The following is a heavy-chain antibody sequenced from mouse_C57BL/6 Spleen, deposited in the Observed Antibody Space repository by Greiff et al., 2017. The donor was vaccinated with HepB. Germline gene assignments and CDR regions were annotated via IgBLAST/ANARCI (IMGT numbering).Heavy chain of an antibody. Sequence: VQLQQPGAELVKPGASVKLSCKASGYTFTSYWMQWVKQRPGQGLEWIGEIDPSDSYTNYNQKFKGKATLTVDTSSSTAYMQLSSLTSEDSAVYYCARSDPGNQGYWYFDVWGTGTTVTVSS. J-gene: IGHJ1*03. D-gene: IGHD2-1*01. CDR1: GYTFTSYW. V-gene: IGHV1-50*01. CDR2: IDPSDSYT. CDR3: ARSDPGNQGYWYFDV.